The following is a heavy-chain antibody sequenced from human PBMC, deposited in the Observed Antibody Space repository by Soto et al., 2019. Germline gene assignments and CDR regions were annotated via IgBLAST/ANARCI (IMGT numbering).Heavy chain of an antibody. D-gene: IGHD6-19*01. CDR1: GFTFSTDS. CDR2: ISTSGATR. V-gene: IGHV3-48*01. CDR3: ARFVGSGFYY. J-gene: IGHJ4*02. Sequence: EVQLVESGGGLVQPGGSLRLSCVASGFTFSTDSMNWFRQAPGKGLEWVAHISTSGATRYYADSLKGRFTISRDNAKTSLYLLMDSLRSYDTAVYYCARFVGSGFYYWGQGTLVTVSS.